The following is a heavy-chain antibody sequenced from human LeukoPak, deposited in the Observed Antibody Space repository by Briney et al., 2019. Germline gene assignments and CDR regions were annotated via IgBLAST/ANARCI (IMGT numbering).Heavy chain of an antibody. J-gene: IGHJ5*02. V-gene: IGHV4-38-2*02. CDR2: IYHSGST. CDR3: ARAMVRGIVGWAPFELSNWFDP. D-gene: IGHD3-10*01. Sequence: PSETLSLTCTVSGGSISSGYYWGWIRQPPGKGLEWIGSIYHSGSTYYNPSLKSRVTISVDTSKNQFSLKLSSVTAADTAVYYCARAMVRGIVGWAPFELSNWFDPWGQGTLVTVSS. CDR1: GGSISSGYY.